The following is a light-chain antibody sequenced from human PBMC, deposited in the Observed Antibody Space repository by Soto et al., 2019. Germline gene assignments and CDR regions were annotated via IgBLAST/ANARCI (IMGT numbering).Light chain of an antibody. CDR3: QQSYTTPHN. CDR1: QSISDC. Sequence: DIQMTQSPSSLPASLGDRVTITCRASQSISDCLNWYQQKAGEAPKLLIYATSTLQSRVPSRFSGGRSGTDFTLTISSLQPEDFATYYCQQSYTTPHNFGQGTKVEIK. J-gene: IGKJ2*01. V-gene: IGKV1-39*01. CDR2: ATS.